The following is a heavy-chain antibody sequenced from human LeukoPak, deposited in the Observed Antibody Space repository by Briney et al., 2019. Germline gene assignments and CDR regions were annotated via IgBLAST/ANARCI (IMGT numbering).Heavy chain of an antibody. CDR1: GYTFTSYY. D-gene: IGHD3-10*01. V-gene: IGHV1-46*01. Sequence: ASVKVSCKASGYTFTSYYMHWVRQAPGQGLEWMGIINASGGSTSYAQKFQGRVTMTRDTSTSTVYMELSSLRSEDTAVYYCARERGRNYMDVWGKGTTVTVSS. CDR2: INASGGST. J-gene: IGHJ6*03. CDR3: ARERGRNYMDV.